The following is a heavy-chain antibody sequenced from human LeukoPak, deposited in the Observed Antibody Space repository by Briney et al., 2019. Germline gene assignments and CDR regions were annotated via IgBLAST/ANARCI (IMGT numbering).Heavy chain of an antibody. CDR2: ISSSSSTI. J-gene: IGHJ3*02. CDR3: ANGAVVRFLGWKGDAFDI. V-gene: IGHV3-48*01. D-gene: IGHD3-3*01. CDR1: GFTFSSYS. Sequence: GGSLRLSCAASGFTFSSYSMNWVRQAPGKGLEWVSYISSSSSTIYYADSVKGRFTISRDNAKNSLYLQMNSLRAEDTAVYYCANGAVVRFLGWKGDAFDIWGQGTMVTVSS.